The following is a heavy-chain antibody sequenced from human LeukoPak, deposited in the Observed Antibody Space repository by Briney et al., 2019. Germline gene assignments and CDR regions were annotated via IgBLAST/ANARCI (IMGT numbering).Heavy chain of an antibody. CDR3: ARYLEMATIRDFTYYFDY. J-gene: IGHJ4*02. CDR2: IYYSGST. V-gene: IGHV4-59*01. Sequence: SETLSLTCTVSGGSISSYYWSWIRQPPGKGLEWIGYIYYSGSTNYNPSLKSRDTISVDTSKNQFSLKLSSVTAADTAVYYCARYLEMATIRDFTYYFDYWGQGTLVTVSS. D-gene: IGHD5-24*01. CDR1: GGSISSYY.